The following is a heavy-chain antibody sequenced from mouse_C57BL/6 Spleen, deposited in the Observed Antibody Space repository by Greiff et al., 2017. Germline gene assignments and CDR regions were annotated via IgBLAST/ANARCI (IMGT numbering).Heavy chain of an antibody. CDR2: IDPSDSYT. D-gene: IGHD1-1*01. J-gene: IGHJ1*03. CDR3: ARSTVVAPYWYFDV. CDR1: GYTFTSYW. Sequence: VKLQQPGAELVMPGASVKLSCKASGYTFTSYWMHWVKQRPGQGLEWIGEIDPSDSYTNYNQKFKGKSTLTVDKSSSTAYMQLSSLTSEDSAVYYCARSTVVAPYWYFDVWGTGTTVTVSS. V-gene: IGHV1-69*01.